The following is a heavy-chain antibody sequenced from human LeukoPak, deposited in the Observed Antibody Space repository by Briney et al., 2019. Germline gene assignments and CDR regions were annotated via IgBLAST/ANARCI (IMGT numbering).Heavy chain of an antibody. CDR2: INTDGSSL. CDR3: ARRINYYDSSGYYYVRYFDS. CDR1: GFTFSSYW. V-gene: IGHV3-74*01. Sequence: GGSLRLSCAASGFTFSSYWMYWVRQAPGKGPVWVARINTDGSSLNYADSVKGRFTISRDNAKNTLYLQMNSLGAEDTAVYYCARRINYYDSSGYYYVRYFDSWGQGTLVTVSS. J-gene: IGHJ4*02. D-gene: IGHD3-22*01.